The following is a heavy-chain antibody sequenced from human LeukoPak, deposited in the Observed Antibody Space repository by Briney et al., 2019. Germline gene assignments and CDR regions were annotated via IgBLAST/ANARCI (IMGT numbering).Heavy chain of an antibody. CDR1: GVSISSYY. CDR2: IYTSGST. D-gene: IGHD3-16*01. J-gene: IGHJ3*02. Sequence: PSETLSLTCTVSGVSISSYYWSWIRQPAGKGLEWIGRIYTSGSTNYNPSLKSRVTMSVDTSKNQFSLKLSSVTAADTAVYYCARLGVSSTWVAFDIWGQGTMVTVSS. V-gene: IGHV4-4*07. CDR3: ARLGVSSTWVAFDI.